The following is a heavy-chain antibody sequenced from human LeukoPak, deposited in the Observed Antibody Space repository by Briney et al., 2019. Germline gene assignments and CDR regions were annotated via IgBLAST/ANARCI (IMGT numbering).Heavy chain of an antibody. CDR2: ISGTGGST. CDR3: AKSSYYDSSGFYREYYFDY. V-gene: IGHV3-23*01. J-gene: IGHJ4*02. CDR1: GFSFNNFG. D-gene: IGHD3-22*01. Sequence: GGSLRLSCVASGFSFNNFGMSWVRQAPGKGLEWVSSISGTGGSTHYADSVKGRFTISRDNSKNTLYLQMNSLRAGDTAIYYCAKSSYYDSSGFYREYYFDYWGQGTLVPVSS.